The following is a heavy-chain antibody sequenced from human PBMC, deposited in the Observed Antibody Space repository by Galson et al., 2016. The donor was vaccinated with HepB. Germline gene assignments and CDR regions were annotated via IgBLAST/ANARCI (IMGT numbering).Heavy chain of an antibody. CDR1: GDSVASDRAA. CDR2: TYYRSKWYA. J-gene: IGHJ3*01. Sequence: CAISGDSVASDRAAWNWIRQSPSRGLEWLGRTYYRSKWYADYAFSVKSRLTINPDPSMNQFSLQLNSVTPEDTALYFCARAVGHNRNDVWAFDVWGQGTTVTVSS. CDR3: ARAVGHNRNDVWAFDV. D-gene: IGHD1-1*01. V-gene: IGHV6-1*01.